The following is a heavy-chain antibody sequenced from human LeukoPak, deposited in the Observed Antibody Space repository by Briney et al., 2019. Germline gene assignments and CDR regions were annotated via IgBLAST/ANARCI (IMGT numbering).Heavy chain of an antibody. CDR1: GGSISSYY. CDR3: ARDSSSAPWANFDY. CDR2: IYTSGST. D-gene: IGHD6-6*01. Sequence: PSETLSLTCTVSGGSISSYYRSWIRQPAGKGLEWIGRIYTSGSTNYNPSLKSRVTMSVDTSKNQFSLKLSSVTAADTAVYYCARDSSSAPWANFDYWGQGTLVTVSS. J-gene: IGHJ4*02. V-gene: IGHV4-4*07.